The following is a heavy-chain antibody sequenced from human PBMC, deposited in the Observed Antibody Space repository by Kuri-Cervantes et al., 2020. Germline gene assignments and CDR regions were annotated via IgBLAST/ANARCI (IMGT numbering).Heavy chain of an antibody. J-gene: IGHJ3*02. CDR2: IVVGSGNT. CDR3: ARGLDGSGSYYSADAFDI. D-gene: IGHD3-10*01. Sequence: SVKVSCKASGFTFTSSAAQWVRQARGQRLEWIGWIVVGSGNTNYAQKFQERVTITRDMSTSTAYMELSSLRSEDTAVYYCARGLDGSGSYYSADAFDIWGQGTMVTVSS. CDR1: GFTFTSSA. V-gene: IGHV1-58*01.